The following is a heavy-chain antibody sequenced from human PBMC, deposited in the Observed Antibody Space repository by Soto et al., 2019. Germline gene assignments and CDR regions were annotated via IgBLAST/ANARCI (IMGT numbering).Heavy chain of an antibody. J-gene: IGHJ4*02. Sequence: QVHLVESGGGVVQPGRSLRLSCATSGFTFSSFAIHWVRQAPGKGLDWVALISSDGVNIHYADSVKGRFAISRDNIKNTVGLQMNGLRTEDTALYYCAKDRGPGYSYGYASWGQGSLVIVSS. CDR3: AKDRGPGYSYGYAS. CDR1: GFTFSSFA. CDR2: ISSDGVNI. V-gene: IGHV3-30*09. D-gene: IGHD5-18*01.